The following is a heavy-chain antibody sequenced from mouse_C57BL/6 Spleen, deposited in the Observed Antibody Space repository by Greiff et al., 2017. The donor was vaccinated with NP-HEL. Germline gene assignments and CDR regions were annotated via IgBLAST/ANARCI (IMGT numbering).Heavy chain of an antibody. CDR3: ARRTVVASPAGYAMDY. V-gene: IGHV5-17*01. Sequence: DVKLQESGGGLVKPGGSLKLSCAASGFTFSDYGMHWVRQAPEKGLEWVAYISSGSSTIYYADTVKGRFTISRDNAKNTLFLQMTSLRSEDTAMYYCARRTVVASPAGYAMDYWGQGTSVTVSS. J-gene: IGHJ4*01. CDR2: ISSGSSTI. D-gene: IGHD1-1*01. CDR1: GFTFSDYG.